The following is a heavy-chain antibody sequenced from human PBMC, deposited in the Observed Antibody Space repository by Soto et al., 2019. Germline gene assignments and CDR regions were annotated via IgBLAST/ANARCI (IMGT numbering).Heavy chain of an antibody. Sequence: SETLSLTCTVSGGSISSYYWSWIRQPPGKGLEWIGYIYYSGSTNYNPSLKSRVTISVDTSKNQFSLKLSSVTAADTAVYYCARDYGSGRWGYFDYWGQGTLVTVSS. CDR3: ARDYGSGRWGYFDY. J-gene: IGHJ4*02. D-gene: IGHD3-10*01. V-gene: IGHV4-59*01. CDR2: IYYSGST. CDR1: GGSISSYY.